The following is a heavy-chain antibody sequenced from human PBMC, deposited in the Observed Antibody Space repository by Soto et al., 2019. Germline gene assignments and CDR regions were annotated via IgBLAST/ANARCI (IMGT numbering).Heavy chain of an antibody. CDR1: AGSLRGYY. J-gene: IGHJ5*02. CDR3: ASGARRSLEWLVNEANWFDP. Sequence: LSLTCAVYAGSLRGYYWRWIRQPPGKGLEWIGEINHGGSTNYNPSLKSRVTISVDTSKNQFSLKLSSVTAADTAVYYCASGARRSLEWLVNEANWFDPWGQGTLVTVSS. CDR2: INHGGST. D-gene: IGHD3-3*01. V-gene: IGHV4-34*01.